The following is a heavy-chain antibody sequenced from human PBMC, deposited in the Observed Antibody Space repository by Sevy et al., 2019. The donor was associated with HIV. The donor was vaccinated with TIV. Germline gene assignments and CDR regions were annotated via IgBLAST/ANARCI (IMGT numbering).Heavy chain of an antibody. CDR2: IYSGGST. V-gene: IGHV4-61*02. CDR3: ARVGFYGSGKYFDY. CDR1: GVSISSGTYY. Sequence: SETLSLTCTVSGVSISSGTYYWSWIRQPVGKGLAWIGRIYSGGSTNFNPSLQTRVTMSVDTPNNQFSLRLTSLTAADTAVYYCARVGFYGSGKYFDYWGLGTLVTVSS. D-gene: IGHD3-10*01. J-gene: IGHJ4*02.